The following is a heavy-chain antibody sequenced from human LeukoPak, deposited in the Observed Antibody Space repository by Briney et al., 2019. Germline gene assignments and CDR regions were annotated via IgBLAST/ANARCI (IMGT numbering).Heavy chain of an antibody. J-gene: IGHJ3*02. CDR2: ISSSGSTI. Sequence: GGSLRLSCAASGFTFSDYYMSWIRQAPGKGLEWVSYISSSGSTIYYADSVKGRFTISRDNSKNTLYLQMNSLRAEDTAVYYCARPALEWLLYDAFDIWGQGTMVTVSS. CDR3: ARPALEWLLYDAFDI. CDR1: GFTFSDYY. D-gene: IGHD3-3*01. V-gene: IGHV3-11*04.